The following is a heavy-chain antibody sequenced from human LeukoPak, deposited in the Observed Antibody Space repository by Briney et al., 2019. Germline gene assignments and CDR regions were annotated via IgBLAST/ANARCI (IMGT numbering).Heavy chain of an antibody. D-gene: IGHD3-22*01. V-gene: IGHV3-23*01. CDR1: GITLSNYG. CDR2: LSGSGGTT. J-gene: IGHJ4*02. CDR3: AKRGVVIRVILVGFHKEAYYFDS. Sequence: GGSLRLSCAVSGITLSNYGMSWVRQAPGKGLEWVAGLSGSGGTTNYADSVKGQFTISRDNPKNPLYLQMNSLRAEDTALYFCAKRGVVIRVILVGFHKEAYYFDSWGQGALVTVSS.